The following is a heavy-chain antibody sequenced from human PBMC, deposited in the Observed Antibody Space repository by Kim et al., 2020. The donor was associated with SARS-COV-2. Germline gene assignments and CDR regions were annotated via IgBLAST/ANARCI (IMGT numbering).Heavy chain of an antibody. V-gene: IGHV1-69*13. CDR1: GGTFSSYA. J-gene: IGHJ3*02. CDR2: IIPIFGTA. D-gene: IGHD5-18*01. CDR3: ARGDTAMVMEDAFDI. Sequence: SVKVSCKASGGTFSSYAISWVRQAPGQGLEWMGGIIPIFGTANYAQKFQGRVTITADESTSTAYMELSSLRSEDTAVYYCARGDTAMVMEDAFDIWGQGTMVTVSS.